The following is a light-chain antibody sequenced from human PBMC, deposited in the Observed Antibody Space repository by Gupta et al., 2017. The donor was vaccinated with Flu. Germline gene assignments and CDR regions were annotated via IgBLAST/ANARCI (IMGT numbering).Light chain of an antibody. CDR2: EGS. CDR1: RRDVGSSNL. Sequence: SALTQPASVSGSPGQSITISCPGTRRDVGSSNLFSWYQQHPSKAPKLLIDEGSTRPSGGSNCFSGATSGNTASLTIPGVQAEDEDDYYCCSDAGSVVFGGGTKLTVL. J-gene: IGLJ2*01. V-gene: IGLV2-23*01. CDR3: CSDAGSVV.